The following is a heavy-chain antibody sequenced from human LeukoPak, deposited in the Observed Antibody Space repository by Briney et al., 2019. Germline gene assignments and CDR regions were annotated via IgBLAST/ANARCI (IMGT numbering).Heavy chain of an antibody. CDR1: GGSISSGGYS. Sequence: SETLSLTCAVSGGSISSGGYSWSWIRQPPGKGLEWIGYIYHSGSTYYNPSLKSRVTMSVDTSKNQFSLKLSSVTAADTAVYYCARAGLKYQLLSDYAFDIWGQGTMVTVSS. CDR3: ARAGLKYQLLSDYAFDI. D-gene: IGHD2-2*01. V-gene: IGHV4-30-2*01. J-gene: IGHJ3*02. CDR2: IYHSGST.